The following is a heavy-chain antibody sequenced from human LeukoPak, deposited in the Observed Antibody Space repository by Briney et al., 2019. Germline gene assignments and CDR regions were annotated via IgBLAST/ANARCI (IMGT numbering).Heavy chain of an antibody. D-gene: IGHD5-18*01. J-gene: IGHJ4*02. Sequence: GGSLRLSCAASGFTFSSYSMNWVRQAPGKGLEWVSYISDSSSPIYYADSVKGRFTISRDNAKNSPYLQMNSLRAEDTAVYYCARDFRQLWLRTFDYWGQGTLVTVSS. CDR2: ISDSSSPI. V-gene: IGHV3-48*01. CDR3: ARDFRQLWLRTFDY. CDR1: GFTFSSYS.